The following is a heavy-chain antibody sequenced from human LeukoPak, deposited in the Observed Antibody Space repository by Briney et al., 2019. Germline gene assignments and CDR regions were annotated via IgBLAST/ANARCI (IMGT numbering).Heavy chain of an antibody. CDR1: GGTFSSYA. CDR3: ARVVPAAKVNNNWFDP. D-gene: IGHD2-2*01. CDR2: IIPIFGTS. V-gene: IGHV1-69*13. J-gene: IGHJ5*02. Sequence: GASVKVSCKASGGTFSSYAISWVRQAPGQGLEWMGGIIPIFGTSNYAQNFQGRVTITADESTSTAYMELSSLRSDDTAVYYCARVVPAAKVNNNWFDPWGQGTLVTVSS.